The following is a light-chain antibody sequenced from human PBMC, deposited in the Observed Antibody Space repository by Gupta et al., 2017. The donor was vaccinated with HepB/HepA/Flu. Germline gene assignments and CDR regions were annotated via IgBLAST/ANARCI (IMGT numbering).Light chain of an antibody. V-gene: IGKV1-39*01. Sequence: DIQMTQSPSSLSASVGDRVTITCRASQSISSYLNWYQQKPGKVPKLLIYAASSLQSGVPSRFSGSGSGTDFTLTISSLQPEDFATYYCQQRDSTPYTFGQGTKMDIK. CDR1: QSISSY. J-gene: IGKJ2*01. CDR2: AAS. CDR3: QQRDSTPYT.